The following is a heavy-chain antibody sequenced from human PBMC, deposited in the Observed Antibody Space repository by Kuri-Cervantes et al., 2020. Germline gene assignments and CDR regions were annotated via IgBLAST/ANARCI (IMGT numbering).Heavy chain of an antibody. Sequence: SETLSLTCTVSGDSISTSNYYWGWIRQPPGKGLEWIGSIYYSGNTYSGDTYYTPSLKSRVTISVDTSKNQFSLKLSSVTAADTAVYYCARDEDCSGGSCFSAYWGQGTLVTVSS. CDR2: IYYSGNTYSGDT. D-gene: IGHD2-15*01. CDR1: GDSISTSNYY. CDR3: ARDEDCSGGSCFSAY. J-gene: IGHJ4*02. V-gene: IGHV4-39*07.